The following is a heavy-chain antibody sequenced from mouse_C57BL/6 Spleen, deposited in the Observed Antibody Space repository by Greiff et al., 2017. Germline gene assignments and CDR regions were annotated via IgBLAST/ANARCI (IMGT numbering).Heavy chain of an antibody. CDR3: AREERWDYYDFDY. J-gene: IGHJ2*01. CDR1: GYTFTDYY. Sequence: VQLQQSGPELVKPGASVKISCKASGYTFTDYYMNWVKQSHGKSLEWIGDINPNNGGTSYNQKFKGKATLTVDKSSSTAYMELRSLTSEDSAVYYCAREERWDYYDFDYWGQGTTLTVSS. V-gene: IGHV1-26*01. CDR2: INPNNGGT. D-gene: IGHD1-1*01.